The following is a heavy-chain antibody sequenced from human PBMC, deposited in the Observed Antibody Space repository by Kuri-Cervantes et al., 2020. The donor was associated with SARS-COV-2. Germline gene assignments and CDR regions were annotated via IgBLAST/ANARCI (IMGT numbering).Heavy chain of an antibody. CDR1: GGPISSYY. CDR3: ARVPRHICSSNSCYILGRGNYYYMDV. V-gene: IGHV4-4*07. Sequence: LRLPCTAPGGPISSYYWSWIRQPAGKGLEWIGRIYTSGNTNYNPSLKSRVTMSVDTSKNPFSLKLSPVTAADTAVYYCARVPRHICSSNSCYILGRGNYYYMDVWGKGTTVTVSS. CDR2: IYTSGNT. J-gene: IGHJ6*03. D-gene: IGHD2-2*02.